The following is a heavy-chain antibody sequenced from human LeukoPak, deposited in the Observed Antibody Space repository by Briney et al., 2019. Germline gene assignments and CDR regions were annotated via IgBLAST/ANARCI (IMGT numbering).Heavy chain of an antibody. D-gene: IGHD5-18*01. CDR3: ARDTAMKR. CDR1: GGSISSYY. J-gene: IGHJ4*02. CDR2: IYYSGST. V-gene: IGHV4-59*01. Sequence: SETLSLTCTVSGGSISSYYGSWIRQPPGKGLEWIGDIYYSGSTNYNPSLKSRVTISVDTSKNQFSLKLSSVTAADTAVYYCARDTAMKRWGQGTLVTVSS.